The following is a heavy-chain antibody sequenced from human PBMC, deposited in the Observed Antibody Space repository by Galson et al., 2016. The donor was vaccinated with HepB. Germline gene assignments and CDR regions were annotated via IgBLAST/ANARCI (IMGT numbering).Heavy chain of an antibody. CDR3: ARDRAGTDILTGYLGPYFDY. Sequence: SETLSLTCTVSGGSISRSSYFWGWIRQPPGKGLEWIGSAYSGGTTYYNPSLKSRVTISVDTSKSRFSLILSSVTAADTAMYYCARDRAGTDILTGYLGPYFDYWGQGTLVTVSS. V-gene: IGHV4-39*07. CDR2: AYSGGTT. J-gene: IGHJ4*02. D-gene: IGHD3-9*01. CDR1: GGSISRSSYF.